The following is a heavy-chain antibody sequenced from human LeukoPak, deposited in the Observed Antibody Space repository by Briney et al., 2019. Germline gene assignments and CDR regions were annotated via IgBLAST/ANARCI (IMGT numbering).Heavy chain of an antibody. D-gene: IGHD3-10*01. CDR1: GDTFSSYA. CDR3: ARDKKPSYYYGSGSYKGMDV. J-gene: IGHJ6*04. V-gene: IGHV1-69*13. CDR2: IIPIFGTA. Sequence: SVKVSCKASGDTFSSYAISWVRQAPGQGLEWMGGIIPIFGTANYAQKFQGRVTITADESTSTAYMELSSLRSEDTAVYYCARDKKPSYYYGSGSYKGMDVWGKGTTVTVSS.